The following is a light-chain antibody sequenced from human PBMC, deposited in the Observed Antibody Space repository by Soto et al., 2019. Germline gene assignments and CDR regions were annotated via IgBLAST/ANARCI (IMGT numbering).Light chain of an antibody. CDR3: SSFSSATTYV. J-gene: IGLJ1*01. Sequence: QSLLTQPASVSGSPGQSITISCTGTSSDVGAYNYASWYQQYPSEAPKVINYDVSHRPAGVSNRFSGSKSGNTASLTISGLQSQVEADYYCSSFSSATTYVVGTRSIVTV. CDR2: DVS. V-gene: IGLV2-14*01. CDR1: SSDVGAYNY.